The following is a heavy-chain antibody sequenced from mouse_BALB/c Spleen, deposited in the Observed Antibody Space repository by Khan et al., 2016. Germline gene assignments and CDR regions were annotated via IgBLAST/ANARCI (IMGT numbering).Heavy chain of an antibody. CDR2: INPNSGYT. CDR1: GYTFIRYT. Sequence: QIQLVQSADELARPGASVKMSCKASGYTFIRYTMHWVKQRPGQGLEWIGYINPNSGYTEYNQKFKDKTTLTADKSSSTAYMQLSSLTSEDSAVYYCARSRDGYYRAMDYWGQGTSVTVSS. V-gene: IGHV1-4*02. J-gene: IGHJ4*01. CDR3: ARSRDGYYRAMDY. D-gene: IGHD2-3*01.